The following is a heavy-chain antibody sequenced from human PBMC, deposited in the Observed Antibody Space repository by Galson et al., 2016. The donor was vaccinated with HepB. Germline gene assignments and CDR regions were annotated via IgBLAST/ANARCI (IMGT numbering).Heavy chain of an antibody. CDR1: RFTFSDYA. D-gene: IGHD4-23*01. Sequence: SLRLSCATSRFTFSDYAFHWVRQAPGKGLEWVAVISYDGWSQHYADSVRGRFTISRDNSKDTLYLQMNTLRVDDTAVYYCARGSVASPAGPAWNWGQGTLVTVSS. V-gene: IGHV3-30*04. CDR2: ISYDGWSQ. CDR3: ARGSVASPAGPAWN. J-gene: IGHJ4*02.